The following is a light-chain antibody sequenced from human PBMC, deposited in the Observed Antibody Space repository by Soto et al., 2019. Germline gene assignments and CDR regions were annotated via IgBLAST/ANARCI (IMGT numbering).Light chain of an antibody. CDR1: QSVNSN. Sequence: EVVVTQSPATLSVSPGERATLSCRASQSVNSNLAWYQQKPGQAPRLLIYGASTRATGIPATFSGSGSGTDFTLTITRLQSEDFAIYYCQQYNNWPRTFGQGTRVEIK. J-gene: IGKJ1*01. CDR2: GAS. CDR3: QQYNNWPRT. V-gene: IGKV3-15*01.